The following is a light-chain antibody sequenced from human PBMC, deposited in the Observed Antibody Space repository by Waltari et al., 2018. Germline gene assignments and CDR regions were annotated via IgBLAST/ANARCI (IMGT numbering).Light chain of an antibody. V-gene: IGLV1-36*01. CDR2: YDD. CDR3: AAWDIILNNLL. Sequence: QSALTQPPSVSGAPRQRVTISCSGTSSNIGDSAVTWYQHLPGKPPKIVIYYDDLVPSGVSDRCSGSQSGSSASLAISGLQSEDEAVYFCAAWDIILNNLLFGGGTKLTVL. J-gene: IGLJ2*01. CDR1: SSNIGDSA.